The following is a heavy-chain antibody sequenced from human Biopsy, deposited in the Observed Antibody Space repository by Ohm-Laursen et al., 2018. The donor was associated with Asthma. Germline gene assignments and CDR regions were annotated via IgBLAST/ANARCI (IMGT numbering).Heavy chain of an antibody. Sequence: SSANVSCKSLGGTFNTYVIGWVRQAPGQGLEWMGGINSVFGTTTYPQKFQDRVTITADDSTSTVYMELSSLRSEDTAVYYCARKAGSCISRTCYSLDFWGQGTLVTVSS. J-gene: IGHJ4*02. CDR2: INSVFGTT. D-gene: IGHD2-2*01. CDR1: GGTFNTYV. CDR3: ARKAGSCISRTCYSLDF. V-gene: IGHV1-69*01.